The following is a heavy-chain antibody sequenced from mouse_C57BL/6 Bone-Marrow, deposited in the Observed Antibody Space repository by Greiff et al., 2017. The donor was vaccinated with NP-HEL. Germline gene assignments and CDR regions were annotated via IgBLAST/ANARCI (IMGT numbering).Heavy chain of an antibody. J-gene: IGHJ1*03. CDR1: GFSLTSYA. CDR2: IWTGGGT. V-gene: IGHV2-9-1*01. Sequence: VKVVESGPGLVAPSQSLSITCTVSGFSLTSYAISWVRQPPGKGLEWLGVIWTGGGTNYNSALKSRLSISKDNSKSQVFLKMNSLQTDDTARYYGARRSDDYGDWYFDVWGTGTTVTVSS. CDR3: ARRSDDYGDWYFDV. D-gene: IGHD2-4*01.